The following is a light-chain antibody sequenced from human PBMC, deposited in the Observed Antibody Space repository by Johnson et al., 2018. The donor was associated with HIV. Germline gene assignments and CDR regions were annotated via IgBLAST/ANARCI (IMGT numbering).Light chain of an antibody. CDR1: SSNIGNNY. CDR3: GTWDNSLSTGV. CDR2: DNN. Sequence: SVLTQPPSVSAAPGQKVTISCSGSSSNIGNNYVSWYQPLPGTAPKLLIYDNNKRPSGIPDRFSGSKSGTSATLGITGLQTGDEADYYCGTWDNSLSTGVFGTGTKVTVL. J-gene: IGLJ1*01. V-gene: IGLV1-51*01.